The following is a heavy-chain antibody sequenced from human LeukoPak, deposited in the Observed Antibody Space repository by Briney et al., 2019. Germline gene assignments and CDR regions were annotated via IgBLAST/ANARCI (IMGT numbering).Heavy chain of an antibody. D-gene: IGHD1-26*01. J-gene: IGHJ4*02. CDR1: GYTFTSYD. CDR3: ARDLSGCRVGGYFDY. V-gene: IGHV1-8*03. CDR2: MNPNSGNT. Sequence: ASVKVSCKASGYTFTSYDINWVRQATGQGLEWMGWMNPNSGNTGYAQKFQGRVTIARNTSISTAYMELGSLRSEDTAVYYCARDLSGCRVGGYFDYWGQGTLVTVSS.